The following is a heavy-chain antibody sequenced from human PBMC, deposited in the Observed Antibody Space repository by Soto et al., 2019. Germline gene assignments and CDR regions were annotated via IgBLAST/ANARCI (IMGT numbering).Heavy chain of an antibody. V-gene: IGHV1-46*01. D-gene: IGHD4-4*01. Sequence: ASVKVSCKASGYTFSSYYMHWVRQAPGQGPEWVGIINPTTGSTFYAQKFQGRVTMTRDTSTSTVYMELSSLRSEDTAVYYCARGMTTVTSDAFDIWGNLTMDAGSS. J-gene: IGHJ3*02. CDR1: GYTFSSYY. CDR3: ARGMTTVTSDAFDI. CDR2: INPTTGST.